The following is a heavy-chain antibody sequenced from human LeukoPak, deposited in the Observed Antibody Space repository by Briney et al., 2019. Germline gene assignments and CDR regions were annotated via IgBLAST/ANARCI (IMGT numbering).Heavy chain of an antibody. D-gene: IGHD1-14*01. CDR2: FTSKSDGGTT. V-gene: IGHV3-15*01. CDR1: GFSVRYAR. J-gene: IGHJ4*02. Sequence: PRGSLRLSCAASGFSVRYARMNWVRQAPGKGLEWIGRFTSKSDGGTTDYTAPVKGRFTISSDDSRNTLYLQMNSLKTEDTAVYYCTGINFDYWGQGTLVTV. CDR3: TGINFDY.